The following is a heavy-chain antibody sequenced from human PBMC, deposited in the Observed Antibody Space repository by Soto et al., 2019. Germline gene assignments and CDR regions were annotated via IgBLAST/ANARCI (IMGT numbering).Heavy chain of an antibody. CDR2: IKQDGSET. V-gene: IGHV3-7*01. Sequence: EVPLVESGGGLVQPGGSLRLSCVASGFTFSAYWMTWVRQAPGEGLEWLANIKQDGSETHDLDGRFAISRDNAKNSLYLPMSSLRAEDTAVYYCARLGGDYFDNWGQGTLVTVSS. CDR1: GFTFSAYW. CDR3: ARLGGDYFDN. D-gene: IGHD1-26*01. J-gene: IGHJ4*02.